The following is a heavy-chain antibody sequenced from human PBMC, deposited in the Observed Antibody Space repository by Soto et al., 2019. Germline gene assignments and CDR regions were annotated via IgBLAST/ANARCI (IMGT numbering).Heavy chain of an antibody. CDR3: ARPYYDFWSGYWNYFDY. V-gene: IGHV1-46*03. Sequence: ASVKVSCKASGYTFTSYYMHWVRQAPGQGLEWKGIINPSGGSTSYAQKFQGRVTMTRDTSTSTVYMELSSLRSEDTAVYYCARPYYDFWSGYWNYFDYWGQGTLVTVSS. J-gene: IGHJ4*02. CDR2: INPSGGST. D-gene: IGHD3-3*01. CDR1: GYTFTSYY.